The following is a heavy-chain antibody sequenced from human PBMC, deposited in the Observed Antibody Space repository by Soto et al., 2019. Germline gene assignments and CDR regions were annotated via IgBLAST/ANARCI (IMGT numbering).Heavy chain of an antibody. Sequence: GPGPSLPSETLSLTCAVYGGSFSGYYWSWIRQPPGKGLEWIGEINHSGSTNYNPSLKSRVTISVDTSKNQFSLKLSSVTAADTAVYYCAIVVVVAATQIFDYWGQGTLVTVSS. CDR1: GGSFSGYY. D-gene: IGHD2-15*01. J-gene: IGHJ4*02. V-gene: IGHV4-34*01. CDR3: AIVVVVAATQIFDY. CDR2: INHSGST.